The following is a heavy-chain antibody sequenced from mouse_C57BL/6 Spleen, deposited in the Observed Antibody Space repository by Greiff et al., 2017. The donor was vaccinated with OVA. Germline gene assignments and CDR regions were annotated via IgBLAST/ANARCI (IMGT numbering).Heavy chain of an antibody. D-gene: IGHD2-12*01. V-gene: IGHV5-12*01. CDR1: GFTFSDYY. J-gene: IGHJ2*01. CDR3: ARRYDDGEGYYFDY. CDR2: ISNGGGST. Sequence: EVQLVESGGGLVQPGGSLKLSCAASGFTFSDYYMYWVRQTPEKRLEWVAYISNGGGSTYYPDTVKGRFTISRDNAKNTLYLQMSRLKSEDTAMYYCARRYDDGEGYYFDYWGQGTTLTVSS.